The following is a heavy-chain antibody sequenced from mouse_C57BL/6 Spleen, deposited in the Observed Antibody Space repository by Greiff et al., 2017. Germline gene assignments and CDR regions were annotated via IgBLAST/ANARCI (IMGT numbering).Heavy chain of an antibody. J-gene: IGHJ2*01. CDR2: INPNNGGT. Sequence: EVKLQESGPELVKPGASVKIPCKASGYTFTDYNMDWVKQSHGKSLEWIGDINPNNGGTSYNQKFKGKATLTVDKSSSTAYMELRSLTSEDTAVYYCARRGITTYYFDYWGQGTTLTVSS. CDR1: GYTFTDYN. D-gene: IGHD1-1*01. V-gene: IGHV1-18*01. CDR3: ARRGITTYYFDY.